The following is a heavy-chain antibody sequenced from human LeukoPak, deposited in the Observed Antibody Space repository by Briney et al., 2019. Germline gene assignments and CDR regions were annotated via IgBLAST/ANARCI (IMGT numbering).Heavy chain of an antibody. Sequence: EASVKVSCKASGYTFTGYYMHWVRQAPGQGLEWMGWINPNSGGTNYAQKFQGRVTMTRDTSISTAYMELSRLRSDDTAVYYCARDRERQQLEYYYYMDVWGKGTTVTVSS. J-gene: IGHJ6*03. V-gene: IGHV1-2*02. CDR2: INPNSGGT. CDR3: ARDRERQQLEYYYYMDV. D-gene: IGHD6-13*01. CDR1: GYTFTGYY.